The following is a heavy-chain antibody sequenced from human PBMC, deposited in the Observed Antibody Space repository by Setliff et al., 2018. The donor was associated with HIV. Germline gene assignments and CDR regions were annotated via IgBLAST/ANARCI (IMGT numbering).Heavy chain of an antibody. CDR1: AASVGTGAYY. CDR3: ARGLRTSLVFFDS. V-gene: IGHV4-61*08. CDR2: LYYSGSI. Sequence: SETLSLTCNVSAASVGTGAYYWSWIRQSPGKGLEWLGYLYYSGSIDYNPSLKTRVSISIDVSKNQFSPKMSSVTAADTAVYFCARGLRTSLVFFDSWGQGILVTVSS. D-gene: IGHD2-8*01. J-gene: IGHJ4*02.